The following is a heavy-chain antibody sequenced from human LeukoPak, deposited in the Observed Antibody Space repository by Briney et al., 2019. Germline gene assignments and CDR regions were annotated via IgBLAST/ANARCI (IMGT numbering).Heavy chain of an antibody. Sequence: GGSLRLSCAASGFTFSSYAMSWVRQAPGKGLEWVSAISGSGGSTYYADSVKGRFTISRDNSKNTLHLQMNSLRAEDTAVYYCAKDGATGTWVYYYYGMDVWGKGTTVTVSS. CDR3: AKDGATGTWVYYYYGMDV. D-gene: IGHD1-7*01. CDR1: GFTFSSYA. V-gene: IGHV3-23*01. CDR2: ISGSGGST. J-gene: IGHJ6*04.